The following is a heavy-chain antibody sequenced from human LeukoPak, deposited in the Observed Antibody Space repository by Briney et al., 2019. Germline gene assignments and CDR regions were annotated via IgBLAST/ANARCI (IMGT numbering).Heavy chain of an antibody. CDR2: MYFNSGAT. J-gene: IGHJ3*02. D-gene: IGHD5-12*01. V-gene: IGHV1-2*02. CDR1: GFTSTFYY. Sequence: ASVSVSFTTSGFTSTFYYVQWVRQAPGQGPEWVGWMYFNSGATRFAPKFQGRVTMTRDTSISTAYMEFSSLRSDDTAMYYCAREGSSGQDWYAFDIWGQGTMLTVSS. CDR3: AREGSSGQDWYAFDI.